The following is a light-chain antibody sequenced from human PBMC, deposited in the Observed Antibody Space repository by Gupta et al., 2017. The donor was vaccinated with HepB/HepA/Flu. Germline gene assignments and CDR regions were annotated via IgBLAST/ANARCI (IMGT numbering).Light chain of an antibody. CDR1: RSDVGNYDL. CDR2: EVY. V-gene: IGLV2-23*02. Sequence: QSALTQPASVSGSLGQSITISYTGSRSDVGNYDLVSWYQQHPGKAPKLLIYEVYKRPPEVSNRFSGSKSANTASLTISGLQPEDEADYFCCSYAGSVTYVILGGGTKLNVL. CDR3: CSYAGSVTYVI. J-gene: IGLJ2*01.